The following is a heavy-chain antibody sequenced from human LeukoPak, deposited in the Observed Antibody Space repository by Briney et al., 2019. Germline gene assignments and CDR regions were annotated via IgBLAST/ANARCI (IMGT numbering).Heavy chain of an antibody. J-gene: IGHJ4*02. CDR3: ESHYYDSSGSGLLDY. Sequence: SVKVSCKASGYTFNRYAISWVRQAPGQGLEWMAGIIPIFGTTNYAQKFQGRVTITTDESTSTVYLELSSLRSEDTAAYYCESHYYDSSGSGLLDYWGQGTLVTVSS. V-gene: IGHV1-69*05. CDR2: IIPIFGTT. CDR1: GYTFNRYA. D-gene: IGHD3-22*01.